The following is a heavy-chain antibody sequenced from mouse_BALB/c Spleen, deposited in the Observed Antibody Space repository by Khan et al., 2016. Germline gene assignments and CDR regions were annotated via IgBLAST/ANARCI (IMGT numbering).Heavy chain of an antibody. Sequence: QIQLVQSGPELKKPGKTVKISCKASGYTFTNYGMNWVKQAPGKGLKWMGWINTYSGESTYADDFKGRFAFSLETSATLAYFQINNLKNEDTATYFCARDRYYDGSSRYFDVWGAGTTVTVSS. CDR3: ARDRYYDGSSRYFDV. D-gene: IGHD1-1*01. J-gene: IGHJ1*01. V-gene: IGHV9-3-1*01. CDR1: GYTFTNYG. CDR2: INTYSGES.